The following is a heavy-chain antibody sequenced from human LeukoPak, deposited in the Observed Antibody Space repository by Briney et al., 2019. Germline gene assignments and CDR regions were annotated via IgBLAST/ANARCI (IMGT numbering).Heavy chain of an antibody. Sequence: ASVKVSCKASGYTFTGYYMHWVRQAPGQGLEWMGWINPNSGGTNYAQKFQGRVTITADESTSTAYMELSSLRSEDTAVYYCARDPEQLGDAFDIWGQGTMVTVSS. CDR1: GYTFTGYY. CDR2: INPNSGGT. CDR3: ARDPEQLGDAFDI. V-gene: IGHV1-2*02. D-gene: IGHD6-13*01. J-gene: IGHJ3*02.